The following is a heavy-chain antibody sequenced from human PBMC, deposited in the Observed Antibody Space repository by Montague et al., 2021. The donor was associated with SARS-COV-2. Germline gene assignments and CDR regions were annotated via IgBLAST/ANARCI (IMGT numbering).Heavy chain of an antibody. V-gene: IGHV4-34*01. Sequence: SETLSLTCAISGGSFSNYNWSWIRQPPGKGLEWFGEVNHSGTDIYNQSVQSGVTITEDTYKDQFYLRLNSVTAADTAVYYCARGREPVVGPGAGTAGRAFDNWGQGTMVTVSS. CDR3: ARGREPVVGPGAGTAGRAFDN. CDR2: VNHSGTD. J-gene: IGHJ3*02. D-gene: IGHD6-19*01. CDR1: GGSFSNYN.